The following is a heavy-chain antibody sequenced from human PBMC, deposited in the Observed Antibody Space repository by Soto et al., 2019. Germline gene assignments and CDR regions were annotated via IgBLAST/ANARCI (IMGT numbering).Heavy chain of an antibody. CDR2: IVGATGST. J-gene: IGHJ4*03. V-gene: IGHV1-58*02. Sequence: QMQLVQSEPEVKKPGTSVKVYCKASGFDFGSVGIQWLRQSQGQGFEWIGGIVGATGSTNYALNFQGRVTLTRDMYTNTAYMDPTTLRSDDTAVYFCSADRPRIAIRVPVRGQGPMDAVSS. CDR3: SADRPRIAIRVPV. CDR1: GFDFGSVG. D-gene: IGHD3-16*02.